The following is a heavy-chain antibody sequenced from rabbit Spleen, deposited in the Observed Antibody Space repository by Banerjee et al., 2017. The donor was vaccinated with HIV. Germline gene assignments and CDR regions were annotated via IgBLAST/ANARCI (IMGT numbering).Heavy chain of an antibody. CDR1: GFSFSSSYY. CDR2: IYGGSGGST. D-gene: IGHD2-1*01. J-gene: IGHJ4*01. V-gene: IGHV1S40*01. Sequence: QSLEESGGDLVKPGASLTLTCTASGFSFSSSYYLCWVRQAPGKGLECIACIYGGSGGSTWYASWAKGRFTISKTSSTTVTLQLTSLTAADTATYFCARGSAAMTMVITGYYLNLWGPGTLVTVS. CDR3: ARGSAAMTMVITGYYLNL.